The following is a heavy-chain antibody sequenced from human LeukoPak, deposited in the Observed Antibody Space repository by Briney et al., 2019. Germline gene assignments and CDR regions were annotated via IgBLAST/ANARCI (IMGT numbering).Heavy chain of an antibody. CDR3: VVSPNQVFFDY. CDR1: GVSINSHY. J-gene: IGHJ4*02. V-gene: IGHV4-4*09. CDR2: IYGSGRT. Sequence: ASETLSLTCTVSGVSINSHYLNWIRQPPGKGLEWIGHIYGSGRTNYNPSLKSRVTMSVDTSKTQFSLNLHSLTAADTAVYYCVVSPNQVFFDYWGQGPLVTVAS.